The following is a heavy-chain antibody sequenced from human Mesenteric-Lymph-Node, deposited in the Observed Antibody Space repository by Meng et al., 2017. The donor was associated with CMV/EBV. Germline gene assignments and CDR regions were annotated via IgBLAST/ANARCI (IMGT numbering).Heavy chain of an antibody. CDR3: ARPFPSWQSPRLDPFGA. CDR2: VHYTGST. D-gene: IGHD6-19*01. Sequence: QARGPGPAQVKPSEPLSLTCTVSCASISSFYCWGWIRQPPGRGLEWIGSVHYTGSTYYSPSLKSRVTVSVDTSKNQFSLRLTSVTAADTAVYYCARPFPSWQSPRLDPFGAWGQGTLVTVSS. J-gene: IGHJ5*02. V-gene: IGHV4-39*01. CDR1: CASISSFYC.